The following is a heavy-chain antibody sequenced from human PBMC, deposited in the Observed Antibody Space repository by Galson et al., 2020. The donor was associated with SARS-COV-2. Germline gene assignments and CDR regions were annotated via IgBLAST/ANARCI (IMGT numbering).Heavy chain of an antibody. CDR2: ISSSSSYI. CDR3: ARDRASSDIGYYDILTGFNYYYYMDV. V-gene: IGHV3-21*01. Sequence: GGSLRLSSEASGSTFSSSSMNWVRQAPGKGLEWVSSISSSSSYIYYADPVKGRFTIYRANAKNSLYLQMHSLRAEDTAVYYCARDRASSDIGYYDILTGFNYYYYMDVWCKGTTVTVSS. D-gene: IGHD3-9*01. J-gene: IGHJ6*03. CDR1: GSTFSSSS.